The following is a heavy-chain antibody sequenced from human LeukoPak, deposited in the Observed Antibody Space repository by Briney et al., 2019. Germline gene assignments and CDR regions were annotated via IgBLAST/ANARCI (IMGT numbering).Heavy chain of an antibody. CDR2: ISWNSDTI. CDR3: ARDPYSGTYGDTYYYYMDV. V-gene: IGHV3-9*01. D-gene: IGHD1-26*01. CDR1: GFIFDDYA. Sequence: GGSLRLSCAASGFIFDDYAMHWVRQAPGKGLEWVSGISWNSDTIGYADSVKGRFTISRDNAKNSLYLQMNSLRAEDTAVYYCARDPYSGTYGDTYYYYMDVWGKGTTVTISS. J-gene: IGHJ6*03.